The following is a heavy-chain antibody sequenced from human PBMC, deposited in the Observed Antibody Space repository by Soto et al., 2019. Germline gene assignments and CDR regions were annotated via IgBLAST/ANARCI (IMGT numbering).Heavy chain of an antibody. V-gene: IGHV3-21*01. Sequence: WVRQNTKKGPDRVSSISSSSSYIYYADSVKGRFTISRDNAKNSLYLQMNSLRAEDTAVYYCARDQIVPAAIGAYYYSGTDVWRQGTTVTVSS. D-gene: IGHD2-2*01. CDR3: ARDQIVPAAIGAYYYSGTDV. J-gene: IGHJ6*02. CDR2: ISSSSSYI.